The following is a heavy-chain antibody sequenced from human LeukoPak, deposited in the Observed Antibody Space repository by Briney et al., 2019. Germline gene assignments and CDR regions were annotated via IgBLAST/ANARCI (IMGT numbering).Heavy chain of an antibody. CDR2: IRYDGSNK. CDR1: GSTFSSYG. CDR3: AKVELSSGWAGGNY. Sequence: TGGSLRLSCATSGSTFSSYGMHWVRQAPGKGLEWVAFIRYDGSNKYYADSVKGRFTISRDNSKNTLYLQMNSLRAEDTAVYYCAKVELSSGWAGGNYWGQGTLVTVSS. J-gene: IGHJ4*02. V-gene: IGHV3-30*02. D-gene: IGHD6-19*01.